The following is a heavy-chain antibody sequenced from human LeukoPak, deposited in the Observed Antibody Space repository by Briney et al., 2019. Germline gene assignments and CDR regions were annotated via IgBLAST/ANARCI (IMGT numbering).Heavy chain of an antibody. CDR1: GYSISSGYY. V-gene: IGHV4-38-2*02. D-gene: IGHD3-10*01. CDR2: IYHNGFT. Sequence: PSETLSLTCTVSGYSISSGYYWGWIRQPPGKGLEWIGNIYHNGFTYYNPSLRSRVTISMDTSKNQFSLKLNSVTAADTAVYYCARSPPESGDYTDYWGQGTLVTVSS. CDR3: ARSPPESGDYTDY. J-gene: IGHJ4*02.